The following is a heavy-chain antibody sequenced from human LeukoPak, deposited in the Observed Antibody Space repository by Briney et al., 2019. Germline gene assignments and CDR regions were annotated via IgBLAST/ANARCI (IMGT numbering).Heavy chain of an antibody. CDR2: ISHSGIT. CDR1: GGSFSVYY. Sequence: SETLSLTCVVYGGSFSVYYWSWIRQPPGKGLEWIGEISHSGITNYNTSLKSRATISVDTSKKQFSLKPSSVTAADTAVYYCALGFNYYYIDVWGKGTTVTVSS. J-gene: IGHJ6*03. CDR3: ALGFNYYYIDV. V-gene: IGHV4-34*01.